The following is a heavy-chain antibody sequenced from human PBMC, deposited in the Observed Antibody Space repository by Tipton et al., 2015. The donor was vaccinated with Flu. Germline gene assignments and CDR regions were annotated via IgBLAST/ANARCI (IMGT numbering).Heavy chain of an antibody. V-gene: IGHV1-18*01. Sequence: QVQLVQSGAEVKKPGASVKVSCKASGYTFPSYGIRWVRQVPGQGLEWMGGFSAYNGNGIYAQKFQGRVTMTTDTSTSSAYMELRSLRTDDTAVYYCARGEFPARTIDAFDIWGQGTMVTVSS. CDR3: ARGEFPARTIDAFDI. CDR1: GYTFPSYG. D-gene: IGHD3-10*01. J-gene: IGHJ3*02. CDR2: FSAYNGNG.